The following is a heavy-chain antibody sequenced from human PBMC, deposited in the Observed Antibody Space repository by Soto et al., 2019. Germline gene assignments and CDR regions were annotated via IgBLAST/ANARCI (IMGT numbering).Heavy chain of an antibody. V-gene: IGHV1-69*13. J-gene: IGHJ4*02. D-gene: IGHD2-2*01. CDR1: GGTFSSYA. CDR3: ARAGRRSIGYCSSASCHGGFDY. CDR2: IIPIFGTA. Sequence: ASVKVSCKASGGTFSSYAISWVRQAPGQGLEWMGGIIPIFGTANYAQKFQGRVTITADESTSTAYMELSGLRAEDTAVYYCARAGRRSIGYCSSASCHGGFDYWGQGTLVTVSS.